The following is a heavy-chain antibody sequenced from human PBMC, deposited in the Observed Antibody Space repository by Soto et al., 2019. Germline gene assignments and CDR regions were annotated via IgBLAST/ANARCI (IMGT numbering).Heavy chain of an antibody. CDR3: ARDYLWRSSDIVVVPAAGVGMDV. Sequence: GSLRLSCAASGFTFSSYAMSWVRQAPGKGLEWVSAISGSGGGTYYADSVKGRFTISRDNSKNTLYLQMNSLRAEDTAVYYCARDYLWRSSDIVVVPAAGVGMDVWGQGTTVTVSS. CDR1: GFTFSSYA. J-gene: IGHJ6*02. D-gene: IGHD2-2*01. CDR2: ISGSGGGT. V-gene: IGHV3-23*01.